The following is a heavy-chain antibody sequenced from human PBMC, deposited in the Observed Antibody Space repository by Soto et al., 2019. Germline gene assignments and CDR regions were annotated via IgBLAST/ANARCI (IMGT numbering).Heavy chain of an antibody. D-gene: IGHD3-22*01. J-gene: IGHJ4*02. CDR1: GYTLTSHG. CDR3: ARGYYDSSGPFDY. CDR2: ISTYNGNT. V-gene: IGHV1-18*01. Sequence: ASVKVSCKASGYTLTSHGISWVRQAPGQGLEWMGWISTYNGNTKYAQKFQERVTMTADTSTNTAHMELRSLRSYDTAMYYCARGYYDSSGPFDYWGQGTLVTVSS.